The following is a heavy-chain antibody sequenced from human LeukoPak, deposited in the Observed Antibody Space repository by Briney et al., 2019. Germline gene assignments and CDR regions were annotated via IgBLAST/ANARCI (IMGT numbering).Heavy chain of an antibody. CDR1: GFTFSNSA. CDR2: TTSSGIRT. CDR3: ANFVAGTAYNSFDV. J-gene: IGHJ3*01. D-gene: IGHD6-19*01. Sequence: GGSLRLSYVASGFTFSNSAMTWVRQAPGKGLEWVSSTTSSGIRTFNAVSVNGRFTISRDNSKNTLYLQMNRLRAEDTAVYYCANFVAGTAYNSFDVWGQGTMVTVSS. V-gene: IGHV3-23*01.